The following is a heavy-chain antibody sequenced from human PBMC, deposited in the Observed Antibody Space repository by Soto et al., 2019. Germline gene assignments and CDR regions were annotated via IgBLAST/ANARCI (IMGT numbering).Heavy chain of an antibody. V-gene: IGHV3-23*01. J-gene: IGHJ4*02. CDR2: ISGSGGST. CDR1: GFTFSSYA. Sequence: GGSLRLSCAASGFTFSSYAMSWVRQAPGKGLEWVSAISGSGGSTYYADSVKGRFTISRDNSKNTLYLQMNSLRAEDTAVYYCAKEYQPPFTYYDFWSGYYFDYWGQGTLVTVSS. D-gene: IGHD3-3*01. CDR3: AKEYQPPFTYYDFWSGYYFDY.